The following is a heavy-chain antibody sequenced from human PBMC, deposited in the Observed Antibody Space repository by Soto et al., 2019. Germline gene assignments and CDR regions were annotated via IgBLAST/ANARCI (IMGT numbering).Heavy chain of an antibody. J-gene: IGHJ6*02. V-gene: IGHV1-69*01. D-gene: IGHD6-13*01. Sequence: QVQLVQSGAEVKKPGSSVKVSCKASGGTFSSYAISWVRQAPGQGLEWMGGIIPIFGTANYAQKFQGRVTITADESTSTAYMELSSLRSEDTAVYYCARPGIAAAGKRGYYYGMDVWDQGTTVTVSS. CDR2: IIPIFGTA. CDR1: GGTFSSYA. CDR3: ARPGIAAAGKRGYYYGMDV.